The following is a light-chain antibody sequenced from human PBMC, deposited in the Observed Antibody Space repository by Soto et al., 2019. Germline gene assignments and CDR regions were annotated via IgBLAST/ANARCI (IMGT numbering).Light chain of an antibody. CDR1: QSVSSY. Sequence: EIVLTQSPATLSLSPGERATLSCRASQSVSSYLAWYQQKPGQAPRLLIYDASNRATGIPARFNGSVSGTDFTLTISSLEPEDFAVYYCQQRSNWLWTFGQRPNVEIK. CDR2: DAS. CDR3: QQRSNWLWT. V-gene: IGKV3-11*01. J-gene: IGKJ1*01.